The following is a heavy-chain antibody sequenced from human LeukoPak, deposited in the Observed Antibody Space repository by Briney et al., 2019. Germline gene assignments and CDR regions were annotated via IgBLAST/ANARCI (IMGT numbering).Heavy chain of an antibody. D-gene: IGHD6-13*01. J-gene: IGHJ4*02. V-gene: IGHV4-34*01. CDR3: ASSDSSSRYVRVVYYVY. CDR1: GGSFSGYY. Sequence: SETLSLTCAVYGGSFSGYYWSWIRQPPGKGLEWIGEINHSGSTNYNPSLKSRVTISVDTSKNQFSLKLSSVTAADTAVYYCASSDSSSRYVRVVYYVYWGQGTLVTVSS. CDR2: INHSGST.